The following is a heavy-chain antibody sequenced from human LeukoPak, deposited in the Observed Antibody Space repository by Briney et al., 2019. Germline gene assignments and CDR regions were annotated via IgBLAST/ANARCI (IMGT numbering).Heavy chain of an antibody. J-gene: IGHJ3*02. Sequence: GGSLRLSCAASGFTFSSYGMHWVRQAPGKGLEWVAVIWYDGSNKYYVDSVKGRFTISRDNSKNTLYLQMNSLRDEDTAVYYCGRGVCGSGTYHDFDIWGQGTMVTVSS. CDR3: GRGVCGSGTYHDFDI. CDR1: GFTFSSYG. CDR2: IWYDGSNK. V-gene: IGHV3-33*01. D-gene: IGHD3-10*01.